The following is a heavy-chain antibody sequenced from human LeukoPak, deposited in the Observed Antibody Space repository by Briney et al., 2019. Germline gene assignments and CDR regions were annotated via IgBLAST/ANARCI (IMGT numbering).Heavy chain of an antibody. CDR2: IYHSGST. CDR1: GGSISSSNW. Sequence: SETLPLTCAVSGGSISSSNWWSWVRQPPGKGLEWIGEIYHSGSTNYNPSLKSRVTISVDKSKNQFSLKLSSVTAADTAVYYCARRRLLWFGELSGGMDVWGKGTTVTVSS. D-gene: IGHD3-10*01. V-gene: IGHV4-4*02. CDR3: ARRRLLWFGELSGGMDV. J-gene: IGHJ6*04.